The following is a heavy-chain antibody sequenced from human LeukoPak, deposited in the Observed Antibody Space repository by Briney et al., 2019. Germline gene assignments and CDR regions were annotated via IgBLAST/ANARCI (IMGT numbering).Heavy chain of an antibody. J-gene: IGHJ4*02. CDR1: GFTFSSYS. CDR2: ISSSSSYI. D-gene: IGHD5-24*01. CDR3: ARDQGRDGYNFVY. V-gene: IGHV3-21*01. Sequence: GGSLRLSCAASGFTFSSYSMNWVRQAPGKGLEWVSSISSSSSYIYYADSVKGRFTISRDNAKNSLYLQMNSLRAEDTAVYYCARDQGRDGYNFVYWGQGTLVTVSS.